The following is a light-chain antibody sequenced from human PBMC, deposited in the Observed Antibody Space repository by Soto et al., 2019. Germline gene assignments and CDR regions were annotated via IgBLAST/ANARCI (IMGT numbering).Light chain of an antibody. Sequence: DIQMTHSPSSLSSSVGDRVTITCRASQSISSYLNWYQQKPGKAPKLLIYAASCLQRGVPSGFCGSRSGTEFTLTLSTLHPGYFASYYCPQYNSYNTFGQGTRLEIK. CDR2: AAS. V-gene: IGKV1-39*01. CDR1: QSISSY. CDR3: PQYNSYNT. J-gene: IGKJ5*01.